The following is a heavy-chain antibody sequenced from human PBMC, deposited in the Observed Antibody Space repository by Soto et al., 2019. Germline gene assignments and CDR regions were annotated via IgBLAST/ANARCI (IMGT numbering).Heavy chain of an antibody. V-gene: IGHV4-39*01. CDR2: IYYSGRT. Sequence: SETLSLTCIVSGESISSSSYYWGWIRQPPGNGLEWIGSIYYSGRTYYNPSFKSRVTISIDTSKNQFSLKPSSVTATDTAVYYCARQRTTVVTQAYFDHWGQGALVTVS. J-gene: IGHJ4*02. CDR3: ARQRTTVVTQAYFDH. D-gene: IGHD2-21*02. CDR1: GESISSSSYY.